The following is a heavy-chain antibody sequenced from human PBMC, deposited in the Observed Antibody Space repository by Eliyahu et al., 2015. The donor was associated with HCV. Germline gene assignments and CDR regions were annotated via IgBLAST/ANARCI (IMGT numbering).Heavy chain of an antibody. D-gene: IGHD1-26*01. Sequence: QVQLQESGPGLVKPSXTLSLTCPVSGGSISSYYWSWIRQPPGKGLEWIGYIYYSGSTNYNPSLKSRVTISIDTSKNQFSLKLSSVTAADTAVYYCARQAGGYFDHWGQGTLVTVSS. CDR2: IYYSGST. CDR1: GGSISSYY. CDR3: ARQAGGYFDH. V-gene: IGHV4-59*08. J-gene: IGHJ4*02.